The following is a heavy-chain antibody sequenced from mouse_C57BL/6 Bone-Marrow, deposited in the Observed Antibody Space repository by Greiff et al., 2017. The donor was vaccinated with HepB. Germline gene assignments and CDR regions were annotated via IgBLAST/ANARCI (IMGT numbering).Heavy chain of an antibody. J-gene: IGHJ3*01. V-gene: IGHV5-17*01. Sequence: EVHLVESGGGLVKPGGSLKLSCAASGFTFSDYGMHWVRQAPEKGLEWVAYISSGSSTIYYADTVKGRFTISRDNAKNTLFLQMTSLRSEDTAMYYCARYYDYDEAWFAYWGQGTLVTVSA. CDR3: ARYYDYDEAWFAY. D-gene: IGHD2-4*01. CDR2: ISSGSSTI. CDR1: GFTFSDYG.